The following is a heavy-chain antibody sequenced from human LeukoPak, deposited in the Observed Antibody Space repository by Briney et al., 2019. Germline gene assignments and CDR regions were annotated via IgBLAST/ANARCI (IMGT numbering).Heavy chain of an antibody. D-gene: IGHD3-9*01. V-gene: IGHV1-2*02. Sequence: ASVKVSCKASGYTFTGYYMHWVRQAPGQGLEWMGWINPNSGGTNYAQKFQGRVTMTRDTSISTAYMELSRLRSDDTAVYYCASSFGAVLTGYYPSDIWGQGTMVTVSS. CDR1: GYTFTGYY. CDR2: INPNSGGT. CDR3: ASSFGAVLTGYYPSDI. J-gene: IGHJ3*02.